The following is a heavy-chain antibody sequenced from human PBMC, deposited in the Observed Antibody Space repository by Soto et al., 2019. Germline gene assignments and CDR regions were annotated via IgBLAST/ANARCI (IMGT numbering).Heavy chain of an antibody. Sequence: QVQLQESGPGLVKPSETLSLTCTVSGGSISSYYWSWIRQPPGKGLEWIGYIYYSGRTNYNPSLKSRVTMSVDTSKNQFSLKRSSVTAADTAVYYCARGYCSSTSCYIWANWFDPWGQGTLVTVSS. CDR3: ARGYCSSTSCYIWANWFDP. CDR2: IYYSGRT. D-gene: IGHD2-2*02. CDR1: GGSISSYY. J-gene: IGHJ5*02. V-gene: IGHV4-59*01.